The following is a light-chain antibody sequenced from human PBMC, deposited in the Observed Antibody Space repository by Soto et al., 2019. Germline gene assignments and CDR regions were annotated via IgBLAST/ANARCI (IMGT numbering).Light chain of an antibody. CDR1: QSISNH. Sequence: DIQMTQSPSSLSASVEDRVIITCRASQSISNHLNWYQQKPGKAPKLLIYDASSLESGVPSRFSGSGSGTEFTLTISSLQPDDFATYYCQQYETFSGTFGPGTKVNIK. J-gene: IGKJ1*01. CDR3: QQYETFSGT. V-gene: IGKV1-5*01. CDR2: DAS.